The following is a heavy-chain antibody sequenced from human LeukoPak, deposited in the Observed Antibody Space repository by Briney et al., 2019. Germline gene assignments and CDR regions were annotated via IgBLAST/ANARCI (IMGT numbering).Heavy chain of an antibody. D-gene: IGHD5-12*01. CDR2: ISAYNGNT. Sequence: GASVKVSCKASGYTFTSYGISWVRQAPGQGLEWVGWISAYNGNTNYAQKLQGRVTMTTDTSTSTAYMELRSLRSDDTAVYYCARVNSRLAVSGYGHYDYWGQGTLVTVSS. CDR1: GYTFTSYG. J-gene: IGHJ4*02. V-gene: IGHV1-18*04. CDR3: ARVNSRLAVSGYGHYDY.